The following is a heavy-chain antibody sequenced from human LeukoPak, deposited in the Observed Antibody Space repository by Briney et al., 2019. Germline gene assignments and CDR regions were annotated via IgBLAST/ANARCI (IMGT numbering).Heavy chain of an antibody. CDR2: IYYSGST. CDR1: GGSISSSSYY. Sequence: SETLSLICTVSGGSISSSSYYWGWIRQPPGKGLEWIGSIYYSGSTYYNPSLKSRVTISVDTSKNQFSLKLSSVTAADTAVYYCARVWEYYGSGSYYHHYFDYWGQGTLVTVSS. V-gene: IGHV4-39*07. D-gene: IGHD3-10*01. CDR3: ARVWEYYGSGSYYHHYFDY. J-gene: IGHJ4*02.